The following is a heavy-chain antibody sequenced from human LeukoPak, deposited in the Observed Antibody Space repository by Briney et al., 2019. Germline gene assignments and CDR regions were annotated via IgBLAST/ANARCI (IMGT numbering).Heavy chain of an antibody. CDR2: IIAYNGNT. V-gene: IGHV1-18*01. CDR1: GYTFTSYG. CDR3: ARLSSWRAVATISYYYYYGMDV. D-gene: IGHD5-12*01. J-gene: IGHJ6*02. Sequence: ASVKVSCKASGYTFTSYGISWVRQAPGQGLEWMGWIIAYNGNTNYAQKLQGRVTMTRNTSISTAYMELSSLRSEDTAVYYCARLSSWRAVATISYYYYYGMDVWGLGTTVTVSS.